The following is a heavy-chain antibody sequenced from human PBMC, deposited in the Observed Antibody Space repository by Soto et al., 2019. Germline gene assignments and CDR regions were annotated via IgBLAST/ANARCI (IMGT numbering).Heavy chain of an antibody. V-gene: IGHV3-30*03. CDR1: GFTFSPYG. J-gene: IGHJ6*02. D-gene: IGHD3-3*01. Sequence: EGSLRLSCAASGFTFSPYGMHWVRQAPGKGLEWVSFILYDGSNKYYADSVKGRFTISRENSKKTLHLQMNSLRAEDTAVYYCARGEEIFGVVVMSAIDXRGQGTTVTDSX. CDR2: ILYDGSNK. CDR3: ARGEEIFGVVVMSAIDX.